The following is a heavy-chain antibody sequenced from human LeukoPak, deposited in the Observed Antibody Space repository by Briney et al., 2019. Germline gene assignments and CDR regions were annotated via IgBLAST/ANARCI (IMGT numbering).Heavy chain of an antibody. CDR2: INPNSGGT. CDR1: GYTFTGYY. CDR3: ARAVGSSSWYGWFDP. V-gene: IGHV1-2*04. D-gene: IGHD6-13*01. J-gene: IGHJ5*02. Sequence: ASVKVSCKASGYTFTGYYMHWLRQAPGQGLEWMGWINPNSGGTNYAQKFQGWVTMTRDTSISTAYMELSRLRSDGTAVYYCARAVGSSSWYGWFDPWGQGTLVTVSS.